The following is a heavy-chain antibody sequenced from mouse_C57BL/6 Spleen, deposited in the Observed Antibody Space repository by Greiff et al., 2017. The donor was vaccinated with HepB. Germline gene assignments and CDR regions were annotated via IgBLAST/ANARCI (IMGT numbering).Heavy chain of an antibody. V-gene: IGHV1-82*01. J-gene: IGHJ4*01. Sequence: QLQQSGPAPPKPGASSKISCKASGSAFSSSWIPWVKQRPGKGLEWLGRIYPGDGDTNYNGKFKGKATLTADKSSSTAYMQLRSVTSEDSAVYFCARSSYDYLAMDYWGQGTSVTVSS. CDR3: ARSSYDYLAMDY. CDR1: GSAFSSSW. CDR2: IYPGDGDT. D-gene: IGHD2-10*01.